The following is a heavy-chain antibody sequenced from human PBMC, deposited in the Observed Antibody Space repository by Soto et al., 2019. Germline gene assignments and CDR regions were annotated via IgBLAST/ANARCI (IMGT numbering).Heavy chain of an antibody. Sequence: GGSLRLSCAASGLTFNRYWMHWLRRAPSKGLVWVSHINTDGSNTNYADSVKGRFTISRDNAKSTLFLQMNSLRDEDTDVYYCAREFCSAGNCYTYYFEPWGQG. CDR1: GLTFNRYW. V-gene: IGHV3-74*01. D-gene: IGHD2-21*01. J-gene: IGHJ5*02. CDR3: AREFCSAGNCYTYYFEP. CDR2: INTDGSNT.